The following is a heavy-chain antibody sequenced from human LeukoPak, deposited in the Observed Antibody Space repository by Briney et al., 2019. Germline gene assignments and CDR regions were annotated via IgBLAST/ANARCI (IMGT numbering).Heavy chain of an antibody. J-gene: IGHJ4*02. D-gene: IGHD3-9*01. V-gene: IGHV3-23*01. CDR2: ITGSGGNT. CDR3: SKWGDYDVLTGYYVSDY. CDR1: GFTFSNYA. Sequence: GGSLRLSCAASGFTFSNYAMSWVRQAPGKGLEWVSAITGSGGNTYYADSVKGRFTISRDNSKNTVFLQMNSLRAEDTAVYYCSKWGDYDVLTGYYVSDYWGQGTLVTVSS.